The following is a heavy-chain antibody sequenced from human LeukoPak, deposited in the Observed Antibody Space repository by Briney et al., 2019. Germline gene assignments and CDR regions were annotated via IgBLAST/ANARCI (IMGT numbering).Heavy chain of an antibody. Sequence: GGSLRLSCAASGFTFSDYYMSWIRQAPGKGLEWVSYISSSGSTIYYADSVKGRFTISRDNSKNTLYLQMNSLRAEDTAVYYCAKDAIAVAGTRWYYYYYMDVWGKGTTVTVSS. J-gene: IGHJ6*03. D-gene: IGHD6-19*01. CDR2: ISSSGSTI. CDR1: GFTFSDYY. V-gene: IGHV3-11*04. CDR3: AKDAIAVAGTRWYYYYYMDV.